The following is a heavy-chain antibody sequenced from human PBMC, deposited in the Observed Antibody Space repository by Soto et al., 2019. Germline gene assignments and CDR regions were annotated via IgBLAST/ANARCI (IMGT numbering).Heavy chain of an antibody. V-gene: IGHV1-8*01. D-gene: IGHD6-13*01. CDR2: MNPNSGNT. J-gene: IGHJ4*02. Sequence: ASVKVSCKASGYTFTSYDINWVRQATGQGLEWMGWMNPNSGNTGYAQKFQGRVTVTRNTSISTAYMELSSLRSEDTAVYYCARGRGGSWYLYFDYWGQGTLVTVSS. CDR3: ARGRGGSWYLYFDY. CDR1: GYTFTSYD.